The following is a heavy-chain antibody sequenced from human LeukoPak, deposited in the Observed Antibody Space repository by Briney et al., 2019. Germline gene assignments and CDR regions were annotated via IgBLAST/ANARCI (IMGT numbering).Heavy chain of an antibody. V-gene: IGHV3-48*01. CDR3: AREAYGLEWFGDYYMDV. CDR1: GFTFRSYS. Sequence: GGSLRLSCVASGFTFRSYSMNWVRQAPGKGLEWVLYISSSSGTVYYADSVKGRFTISRDNAKNSPYLQMNSLRAEDTAVYYCAREAYGLEWFGDYYMDVWGKGTTVTVSS. J-gene: IGHJ6*03. CDR2: ISSSSGTV. D-gene: IGHD3-3*01.